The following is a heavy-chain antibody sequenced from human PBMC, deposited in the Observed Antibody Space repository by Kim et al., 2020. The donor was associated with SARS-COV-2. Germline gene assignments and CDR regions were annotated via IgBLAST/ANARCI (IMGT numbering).Heavy chain of an antibody. CDR1: GFIFSTYG. CDR3: ARALYYSTADAFDI. J-gene: IGHJ3*02. CDR2: IWYDEKSE. V-gene: IGHV3-33*01. Sequence: GGSLRLSCAASGFIFSTYGMHWVRQAPGKGLEWVAVIWYDEKSEYYADSVKGRFTISRDNSKGTVYLQMNSLRAEDTAVYYCARALYYSTADAFDIWGQGTMVTVSS. D-gene: IGHD2-2*01.